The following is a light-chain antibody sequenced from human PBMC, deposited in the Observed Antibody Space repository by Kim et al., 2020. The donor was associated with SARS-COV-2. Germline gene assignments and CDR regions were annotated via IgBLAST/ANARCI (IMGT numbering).Light chain of an antibody. Sequence: IQLTQSPSSLSASVGDRVTITCRASQGISSHLNWYHQKPGRAPKLLIYAASTLQGGVPSRFSGSGSETDFTLTISSLQPEDFGTYFCQQSYITPFTFGPGTKVDIK. CDR3: QQSYITPFT. CDR1: QGISSH. V-gene: IGKV1-39*01. J-gene: IGKJ3*01. CDR2: AAS.